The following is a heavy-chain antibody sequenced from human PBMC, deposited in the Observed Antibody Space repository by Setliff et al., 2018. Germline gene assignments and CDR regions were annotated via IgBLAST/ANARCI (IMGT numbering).Heavy chain of an antibody. CDR2: ISYSGNT. D-gene: IGHD6-19*01. V-gene: IGHV4-31*03. Sequence: SETLSLTCTVSGASMRSGTFYWSWIRLHPGKGLEWIGYISYSGNTYYNPSFEGRLALSVDASMNQFSLKLSSVTAADTAVYYCARGRAGHSGHWGQGTLVTVSS. CDR1: GASMRSGTFY. J-gene: IGHJ4*02. CDR3: ARGRAGHSGH.